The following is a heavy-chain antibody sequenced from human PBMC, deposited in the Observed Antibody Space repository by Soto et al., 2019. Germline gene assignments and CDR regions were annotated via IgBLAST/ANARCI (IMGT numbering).Heavy chain of an antibody. CDR2: ISASGGST. CDR3: AKGSGNSVYNFDN. CDR1: AFTFSSYA. J-gene: IGHJ4*02. Sequence: EVQLLESGGGLVQPGGSLRLSCAASAFTFSSYAMSWVRQAPGKGLEWVSAISASGGSTYYADSVKGRFTISRDSSENTLYLQMSSLRADYTAVYYCAKGSGNSVYNFDNWGQGTLVTVSS. V-gene: IGHV3-23*01. D-gene: IGHD1-26*01.